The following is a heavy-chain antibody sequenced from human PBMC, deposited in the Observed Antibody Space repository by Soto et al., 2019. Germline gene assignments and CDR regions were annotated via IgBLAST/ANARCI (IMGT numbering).Heavy chain of an antibody. CDR1: GYSISSSNW. Sequence: QVQLQESGPGLVKPSDTLSLTCAVSGYSISSSNWWGWIRQPPGKGLEWIGYIYYSGSTYYNPSLKSRVTMSVDTSKNQFALKLSSVTAVDTAVYYCASPIGYCTNGVCPPGYWGQGTLVTVSS. J-gene: IGHJ4*02. D-gene: IGHD2-8*01. V-gene: IGHV4-28*01. CDR3: ASPIGYCTNGVCPPGY. CDR2: IYYSGST.